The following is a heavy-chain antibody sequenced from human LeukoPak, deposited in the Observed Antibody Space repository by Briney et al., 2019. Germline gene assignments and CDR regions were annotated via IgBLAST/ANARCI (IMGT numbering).Heavy chain of an antibody. CDR3: ARGDCGGDCSPS. CDR1: GFIFSSYA. V-gene: IGHV3-30-3*01. J-gene: IGHJ1*01. Sequence: GGSLRLSCAASGFIFSSYAMHWVRQAPGKGLEWVAVISYDGSNKYYADSVKGRFTISRDDSKNTLYLQINSLRAEDTAVYYCARGDCGGDCSPSWGQGTLVTVSS. CDR2: ISYDGSNK. D-gene: IGHD2-21*01.